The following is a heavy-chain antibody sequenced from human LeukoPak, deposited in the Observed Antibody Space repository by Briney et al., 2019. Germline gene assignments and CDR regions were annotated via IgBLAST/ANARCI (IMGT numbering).Heavy chain of an antibody. CDR3: ARVSLGGWYFDL. Sequence: ASVKVSCKASGYTFTSYGISWVRQAPGQGVEVMGWISAYNGNTNYAQKLQGRVTMTTDTSTSTAYMELRSLRSDAPAVYYCARVSLGGWYFDLWGRGTLVTASS. CDR1: GYTFTSYG. D-gene: IGHD4-23*01. V-gene: IGHV1-18*01. CDR2: ISAYNGNT. J-gene: IGHJ2*01.